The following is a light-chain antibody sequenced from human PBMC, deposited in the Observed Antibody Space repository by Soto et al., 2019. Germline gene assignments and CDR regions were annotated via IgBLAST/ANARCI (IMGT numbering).Light chain of an antibody. Sequence: EVVMMQSPATLSVSPGERATLSCRASQTVTSKLAWYQQKPGQAPRLLIYGASTGATGIPARFSGSGSGTEFTLTIRSLQSEAFAFYYCQQYNDWPLTFGQGTKVDIK. V-gene: IGKV3-15*01. CDR1: QTVTSK. CDR3: QQYNDWPLT. CDR2: GAS. J-gene: IGKJ1*01.